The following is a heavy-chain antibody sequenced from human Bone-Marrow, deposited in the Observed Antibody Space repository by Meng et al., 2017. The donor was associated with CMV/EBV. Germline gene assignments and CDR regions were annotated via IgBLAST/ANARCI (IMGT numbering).Heavy chain of an antibody. Sequence: GESLKISCAASGFTVSNDYVAWVRQAPGKGLEWVSVIYAVGNTDYADSVKGRFTISRDNSNNTVFLQMNSLRAEDTAVYYCARAHVDKQGIRWFGAVMGYFDYWGQGTVVTVSS. D-gene: IGHD3-3*01. V-gene: IGHV3-53*01. J-gene: IGHJ4*02. CDR3: ARAHVDKQGIRWFGAVMGYFDY. CDR1: GFTVSNDY. CDR2: IYAVGNT.